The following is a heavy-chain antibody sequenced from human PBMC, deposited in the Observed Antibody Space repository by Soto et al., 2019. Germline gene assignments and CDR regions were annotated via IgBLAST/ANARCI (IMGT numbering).Heavy chain of an antibody. CDR1: GGSIGSGVYF. V-gene: IGHV4-30-4*01. Sequence: SETLSLTCTVSGGSIGSGVYFWSWIRQPPGKGLEWIGFISYTGSAYYNPSLKSRVAISVDTSQNQFSLRLTSVTAADAALYYCATRGATTGSYFFEYWGQGTLVNVSS. CDR2: ISYTGSA. D-gene: IGHD1-26*01. CDR3: ATRGATTGSYFFEY. J-gene: IGHJ4*02.